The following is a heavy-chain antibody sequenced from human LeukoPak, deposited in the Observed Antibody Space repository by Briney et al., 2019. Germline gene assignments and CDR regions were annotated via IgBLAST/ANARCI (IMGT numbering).Heavy chain of an antibody. J-gene: IGHJ4*02. V-gene: IGHV4-59*08. CDR1: GGSISSYY. CDR3: ARGSGSYSYLFDY. Sequence: SETLFLTCTVSGGSISSYYWSWIRQPPGKGLEWIGYIYYSGSTNYNPSLKSRVTISVDTSKNQFSLKLSSVTAADTAVYYCARGSGSYSYLFDYWGQGTLVTVSS. D-gene: IGHD1-26*01. CDR2: IYYSGST.